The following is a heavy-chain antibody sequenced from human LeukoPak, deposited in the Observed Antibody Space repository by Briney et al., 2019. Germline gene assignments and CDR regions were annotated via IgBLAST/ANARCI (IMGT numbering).Heavy chain of an antibody. CDR1: GYTFTSYG. CDR2: ISAYNGNT. CDR3: ARPDYYDSGGYLNY. D-gene: IGHD3-22*01. J-gene: IGHJ4*02. V-gene: IGHV1-18*01. Sequence: ASVKVSCKASGYTFTSYGISWVRQAPGQGLEWMGWISAYNGNTNYAQKLQGRVTMTTDTSTSTAYMELRSLRSDDTAVYYCARPDYYDSGGYLNYWGQGTLVTVSS.